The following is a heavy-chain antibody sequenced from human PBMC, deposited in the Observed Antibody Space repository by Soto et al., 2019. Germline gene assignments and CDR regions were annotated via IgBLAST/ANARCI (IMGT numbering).Heavy chain of an antibody. D-gene: IGHD2-21*02. Sequence: GGSLRLCCAASGFTFSSYSMNWVRQAPGKGLEWVSSISSSSSYIYYADSVKGRFTISRDNAKNSLYLQMNSLRAEDTAVYYCARAYRAGDCYSLAEYFQHWGQGT. J-gene: IGHJ1*01. CDR1: GFTFSSYS. V-gene: IGHV3-21*01. CDR3: ARAYRAGDCYSLAEYFQH. CDR2: ISSSSSYI.